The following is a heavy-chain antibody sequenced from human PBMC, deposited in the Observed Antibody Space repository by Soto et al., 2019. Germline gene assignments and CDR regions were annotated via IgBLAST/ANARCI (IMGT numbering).Heavy chain of an antibody. V-gene: IGHV1-69*01. CDR1: GGTFSSYA. Sequence: QVQLVQSGAEVKKPGSSVKVSCKASGGTFSSYAISWVRQAPGQGLEWMRGIIPISDTTNYAQKFQGRVTITADESTSTAYMELSSLRSEDTAVYYCVRSQGSSTSLEIYYYYYYGMDVWGQGTTVTVSS. CDR3: VRSQGSSTSLEIYYYYYYGMDV. CDR2: IIPISDTT. J-gene: IGHJ6*02. D-gene: IGHD2-2*01.